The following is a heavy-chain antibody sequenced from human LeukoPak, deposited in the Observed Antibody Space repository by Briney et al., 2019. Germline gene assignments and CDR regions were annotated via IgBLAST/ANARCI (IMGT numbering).Heavy chain of an antibody. CDR2: IWYDGSNK. J-gene: IGHJ4*02. V-gene: IGHV3-33*01. CDR3: VATKAYCGGDCHFDY. Sequence: GGSLRLSCAASGFTFSSYGMHWVRQAPGKGLEWVAVIWYDGSNKYYGDSVKGRFTISRDNSKNMLYLQMNSLRAEDTAVYYCVATKAYCGGDCHFDYWGQGTLVTVSS. CDR1: GFTFSSYG. D-gene: IGHD2-21*02.